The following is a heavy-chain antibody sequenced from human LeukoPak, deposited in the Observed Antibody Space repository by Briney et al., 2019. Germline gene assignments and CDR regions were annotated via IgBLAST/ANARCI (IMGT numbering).Heavy chain of an antibody. J-gene: IGHJ1*01. Sequence: PGGSLRLSCAASGFTFDDYAMHWVRQAPGKGLVWVSRINSDGSSTSYADSVKGRFTISRDNAKNTLYLQMNSLRAEDTAVYYCARAETFFQHWGQGTLVTVSS. V-gene: IGHV3-74*01. CDR2: INSDGSST. CDR1: GFTFDDYA. CDR3: ARAETFFQH.